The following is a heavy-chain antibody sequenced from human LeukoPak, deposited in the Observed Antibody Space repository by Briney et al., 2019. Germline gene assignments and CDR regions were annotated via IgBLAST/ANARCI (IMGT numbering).Heavy chain of an antibody. J-gene: IGHJ4*02. CDR1: GVSINTYY. CDR3: AAGPWELDF. CDR2: IYNGGNT. D-gene: IGHD1-26*01. V-gene: IGHV4-4*09. Sequence: SETLSLTRTVSGVSINTYYASWIRQAPGKGLEFIGFIYNGGNTNYNPSLKSRATISVDTSNNEFSLRLTSVTAADTAMYYCAAGPWELDFWGQGTLVTVSS.